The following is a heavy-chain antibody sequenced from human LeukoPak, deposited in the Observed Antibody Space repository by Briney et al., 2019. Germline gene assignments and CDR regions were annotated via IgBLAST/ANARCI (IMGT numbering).Heavy chain of an antibody. CDR2: ILGSGTEM. CDR1: GFTFNSYS. CDR3: AKVQSDIVGAVFFAFDV. Sequence: PGGSLRLSCRVSGFTFNSYSMNWVCQAPGKGLNWVASILGSGTEMFYADSLKGRFTISRDNSENSLFLQMNSLRVEDTAVYYCAKVQSDIVGAVFFAFDVWGQGTLVTVSS. V-gene: IGHV3-21*06. D-gene: IGHD1-26*01. J-gene: IGHJ3*01.